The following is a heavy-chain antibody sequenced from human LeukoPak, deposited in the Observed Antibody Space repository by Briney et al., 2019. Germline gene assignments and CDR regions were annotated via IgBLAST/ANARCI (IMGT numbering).Heavy chain of an antibody. D-gene: IGHD5-24*01. CDR3: AGYLRWLNSPDPPEDF. J-gene: IGHJ4*02. V-gene: IGHV5-51*01. CDR1: GYSFTTYW. CDR2: ISPGDSDT. Sequence: GESLKISCKGSGYSFTTYWIAWVRQMPGIGLEWVGIISPGDSDTRYNPSFQGRVTISADKSISTAYLQWSSLRASDSAIYYCAGYLRWLNSPDPPEDFWGQGTLVIVSS.